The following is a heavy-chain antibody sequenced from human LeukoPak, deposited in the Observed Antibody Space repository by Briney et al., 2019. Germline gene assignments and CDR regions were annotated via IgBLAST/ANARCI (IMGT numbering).Heavy chain of an antibody. CDR2: ISSSGSTR. J-gene: IGHJ4*02. V-gene: IGHV3-48*03. Sequence: GGTLRLSCAAPGFTFRSYEMDWVRHAPGKAQEWVSYISSSGSTRYYAGSVKCRSTTSRDNAKNSLYLQMNSLRAEDTAVYYCARDPTVGATQGPLDYWGQGTLVTVSS. CDR3: ARDPTVGATQGPLDY. CDR1: GFTFRSYE. D-gene: IGHD1-26*01.